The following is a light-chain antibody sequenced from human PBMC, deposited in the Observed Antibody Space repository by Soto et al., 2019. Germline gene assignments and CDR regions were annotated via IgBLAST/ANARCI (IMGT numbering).Light chain of an antibody. CDR2: GAS. Sequence: EIVMTQSPATLSVSPGERASLSCRASQSVSSTLAWYQLRPGQAPSLLIYGASTRATGIPARFSGSGSGTDCTLTISSLQSEDFAVYYCQQYNDWPRTFGQGTKVEIK. V-gene: IGKV3-15*01. J-gene: IGKJ1*01. CDR3: QQYNDWPRT. CDR1: QSVSST.